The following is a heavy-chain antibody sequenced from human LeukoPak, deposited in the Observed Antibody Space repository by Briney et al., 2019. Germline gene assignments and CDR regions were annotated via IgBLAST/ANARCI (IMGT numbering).Heavy chain of an antibody. CDR1: GGTFSGYY. J-gene: IGHJ6*03. D-gene: IGHD6-13*01. CDR2: INHSGNT. V-gene: IGHV4-34*01. CDR3: ARVVSSSWYPYYYYYMDV. Sequence: SETLSLTCAVYGGTFSGYYWSWIRQPPGKGLEWIGEINHSGNTNYNPSLKSRVTISVDTSKNQFSLKLSSVTAADTAVYYCARVVSSSWYPYYYYYMDVWGKGTTVTISS.